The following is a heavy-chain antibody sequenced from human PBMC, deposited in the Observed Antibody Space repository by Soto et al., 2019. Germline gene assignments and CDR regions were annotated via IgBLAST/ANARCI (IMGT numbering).Heavy chain of an antibody. J-gene: IGHJ4*02. CDR1: GYTFTSYG. V-gene: IGHV1-18*01. CDR3: ASCRGAIFGVAGTSDY. D-gene: IGHD3-3*01. Sequence: QVQLVQSGAEVKKPGASVKVSCKASGYTFTSYGISWVRQAPGQGLEWMGWISTYNGNTNYAQKLQGRVTVTTDTSTSTAYMQVRSLRSDYTAADSFASCRGAIFGVAGTSDYVGQGTLVTFSS. CDR2: ISTYNGNT.